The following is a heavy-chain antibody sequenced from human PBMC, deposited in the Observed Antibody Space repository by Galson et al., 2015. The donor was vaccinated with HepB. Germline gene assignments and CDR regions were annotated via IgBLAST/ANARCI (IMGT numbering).Heavy chain of an antibody. V-gene: IGHV3-72*01. J-gene: IGHJ4*02. CDR1: GFTVSDHF. CDR2: TKNKGNNYNT. D-gene: IGHD3-10*01. CDR3: VSWLNRRGY. Sequence: SLRLSCAVSGFTVSDHFMDWVRQAPGKGLQWVGRTKNKGNNYNTEYAASVKGRFTISRDESKNSLYLQMNSLKTEDTAMYYCVSWLNRRGYWGQGTLVTVSS.